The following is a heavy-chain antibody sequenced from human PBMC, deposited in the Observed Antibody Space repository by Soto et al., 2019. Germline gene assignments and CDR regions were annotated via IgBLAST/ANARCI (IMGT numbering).Heavy chain of an antibody. V-gene: IGHV3-30-3*01. Sequence: QVHLVESGGSVVQPGRSLRLSCAASGFTFDTFALHWVRQTPGKLLEWVALISYDGYNTYYADSVKGRFTISRDNSKNTLYLQMTSLIHDDTGVYYCARVNPGNTLYYYYGLDVWGQGTSVTVSS. CDR2: ISYDGYNT. CDR3: ARVNPGNTLYYYYGLDV. CDR1: GFTFDTFA. J-gene: IGHJ6*02. D-gene: IGHD1-1*01.